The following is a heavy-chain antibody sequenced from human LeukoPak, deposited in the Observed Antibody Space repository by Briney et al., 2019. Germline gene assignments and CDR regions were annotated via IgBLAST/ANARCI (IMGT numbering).Heavy chain of an antibody. CDR3: ARYRREGLYYFDY. CDR1: GFSFGSYG. V-gene: IGHV3-33*08. Sequence: GGSLRLSCAASGFSFGSYGIHWVRQAPGKGLEWVAFIRYDGTDKYYGDSVKGRFTISRDNTKNSLYLQMNSLRDEDTAVYYCARYRREGLYYFDYWGQGTLVAVSS. CDR2: IRYDGTDK. J-gene: IGHJ4*02.